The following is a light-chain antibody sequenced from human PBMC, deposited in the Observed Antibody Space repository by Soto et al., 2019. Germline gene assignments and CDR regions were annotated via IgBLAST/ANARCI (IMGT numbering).Light chain of an antibody. V-gene: IGLV1-51*01. CDR1: SSNIGNNY. Sequence: QSVLTQPPSVSAAPGQKVNIYCSGSSSNIGNNYVSWYQQLPGTAPKLLIYDNNKRPSGIPDRFSGSKSGTSATLGITGLQTGDEADYYCGTWDSSLSAAVFGTGTKLTVL. CDR2: DNN. J-gene: IGLJ1*01. CDR3: GTWDSSLSAAV.